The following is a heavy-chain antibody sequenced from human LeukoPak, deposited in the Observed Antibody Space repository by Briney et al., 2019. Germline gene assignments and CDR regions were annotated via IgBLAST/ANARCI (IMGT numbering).Heavy chain of an antibody. CDR2: IYTSGNT. V-gene: IGHV4-61*02. J-gene: IGHJ5*02. Sequence: PSETLSLTCTVSGGSISDGSYFWTWIRQPAGKGLEWIGRIYTSGNTDYNPSLKSRVTISLDTSKNQFTLKLSSVTAADTALYFCARAPARLTVFGMTNPGNWFDPWGQGTLVTVSS. D-gene: IGHD3-3*01. CDR1: GGSISDGSYF. CDR3: ARAPARLTVFGMTNPGNWFDP.